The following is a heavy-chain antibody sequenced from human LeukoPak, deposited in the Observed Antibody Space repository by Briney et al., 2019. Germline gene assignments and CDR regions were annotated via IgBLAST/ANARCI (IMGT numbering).Heavy chain of an antibody. J-gene: IGHJ5*02. V-gene: IGHV4-4*02. CDR2: IYHSGST. CDR1: GGSISSSNW. D-gene: IGHD3-3*01. CDR3: ARAGDFWSGYYTQNWFDP. Sequence: SGTLSLTCAVSGGSISSSNWWSWVRQPPGKGLEWIGEIYHSGSTNYNPSLKSRVTISVDKSKNQFSLKLSSVTAADTAVYYCARAGDFWSGYYTQNWFDPWGQGTLVTVSS.